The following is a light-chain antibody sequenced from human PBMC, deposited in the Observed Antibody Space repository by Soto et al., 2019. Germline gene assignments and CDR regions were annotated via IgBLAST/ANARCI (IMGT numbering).Light chain of an antibody. CDR1: SGPVFTSSY. V-gene: IGLV8-61*01. CDR3: LLYLGGGIWV. Sequence: QTVVTQEPSFSVSPGGTVTLTCGLSSGPVFTSSYPNWYQQTPGQAPRTLIFNTNTRSSGVPDRFSGSILVDKAALTVTGAQADDDSYYYCLLYLGGGIWVFGGGTQLTVL. CDR2: NTN. J-gene: IGLJ3*02.